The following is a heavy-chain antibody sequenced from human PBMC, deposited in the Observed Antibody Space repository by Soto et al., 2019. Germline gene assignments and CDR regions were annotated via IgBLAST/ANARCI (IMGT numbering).Heavy chain of an antibody. J-gene: IGHJ4*02. D-gene: IGHD3-10*01. V-gene: IGHV3-15*01. CDR3: TTDPEYYCSGSYYNFDY. Sequence: GGSLRLSCAASGFTFSNAWMSWVRQAPGKGLEWVGRIKSKTDGGTTDYAAPVKGRVTISRDDSKNTLYLQMNSLKTEDTAVYSYTTDPEYYCSGSYYNFDYWGQGTLVTVSS. CDR2: IKSKTDGGTT. CDR1: GFTFSNAW.